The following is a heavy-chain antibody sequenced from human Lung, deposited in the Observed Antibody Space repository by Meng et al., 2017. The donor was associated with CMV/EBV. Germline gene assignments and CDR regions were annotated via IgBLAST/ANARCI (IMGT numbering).Heavy chain of an antibody. V-gene: IGHV3-7*01. D-gene: IGHD3-22*01. J-gene: IGHJ4*02. CDR2: IKQDGSEK. Sequence: GGSXRLXCAASGFTFSSYWMSWVRQAPGKGLEWVANIKQDGSEKYYVDSVKGRFTSSRDNAKNSLYLQMNSLRAEDTAVYYCATVRYYYDSSGYPYDWGQGXLVTVSS. CDR3: ATVRYYYDSSGYPYD. CDR1: GFTFSSYW.